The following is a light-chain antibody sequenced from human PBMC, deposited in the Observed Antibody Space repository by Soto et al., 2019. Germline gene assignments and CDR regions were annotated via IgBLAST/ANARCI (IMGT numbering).Light chain of an antibody. CDR3: QQYNSYSWT. J-gene: IGKJ1*01. Sequence: DIQMTQSPSTLSASVGDRVTITFRSSQSISYWLAWYQQRPGKAPRLLIYKASSLQSGVPSRFSGSGSGTEFTLTISSLQPDDFATYYCQQYNSYSWTFGQGTKVDIK. V-gene: IGKV1-5*03. CDR2: KAS. CDR1: QSISYW.